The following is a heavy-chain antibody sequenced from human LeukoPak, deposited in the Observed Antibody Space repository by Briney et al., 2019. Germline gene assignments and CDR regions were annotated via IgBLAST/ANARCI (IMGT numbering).Heavy chain of an antibody. CDR1: GGSISSYY. CDR3: ALLGVWDPDDAFDI. CDR2: IYTSGST. D-gene: IGHD3-16*01. V-gene: IGHV4-4*07. Sequence: SETLSLTCTVSGGSISSYYWSWLRQPAGKGLEWIGRIYTSGSTNYNPSLKSRVTMSVDTSKNQFSLKLSSVTAADTAVYYCALLGVWDPDDAFDIWGQGTMVTVSS. J-gene: IGHJ3*02.